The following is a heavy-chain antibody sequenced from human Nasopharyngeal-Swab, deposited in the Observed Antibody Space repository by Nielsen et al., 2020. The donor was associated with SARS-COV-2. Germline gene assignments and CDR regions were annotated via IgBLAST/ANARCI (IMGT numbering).Heavy chain of an antibody. D-gene: IGHD3-16*01. CDR1: GLTFTSYW. Sequence: GESLKISCATSGLTFTSYWMHWVRRTPGKGLVWVSRIKSDGTITTYADSVKGRFTISRDNAKNSLYLQMNSLRAEDTAVYYCARDSFGEEYGMDVWGQGTTVTVSS. J-gene: IGHJ6*02. CDR2: IKSDGTIT. CDR3: ARDSFGEEYGMDV. V-gene: IGHV3-74*01.